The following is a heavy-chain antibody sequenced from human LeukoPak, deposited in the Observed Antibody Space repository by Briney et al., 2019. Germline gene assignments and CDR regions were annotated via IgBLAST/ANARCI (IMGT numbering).Heavy chain of an antibody. V-gene: IGHV4-4*02. CDR2: VHLSGGT. D-gene: IGHD1-26*01. J-gene: IGHJ4*02. Sequence: SETLSLTCDVSGGSIMTTNWWSWVRQPPNKGLEWIGEVHLSGGTNYNPSLGSRVIMSIDTSRNYLSLELTSVTAADTAMYYCTRESGAFCPFGFWGQGTLVTVSS. CDR1: GGSIMTTNW. CDR3: TRESGAFCPFGF.